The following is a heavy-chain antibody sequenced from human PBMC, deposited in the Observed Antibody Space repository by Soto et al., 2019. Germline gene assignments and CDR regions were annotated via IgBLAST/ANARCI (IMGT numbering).Heavy chain of an antibody. D-gene: IGHD2-21*02. J-gene: IGHJ6*02. V-gene: IGHV3-23*01. CDR3: ANSGPLFDPSHPDYYYYGVDV. CDR1: GFTFRTYA. CDR2: ISGNAGST. Sequence: EVQLLESGGGLVQPGGSLRLSCAASGFTFRTYAMTWVRQAPGKGLEWVSGISGNAGSTYYADSVKGRVTISRDTSKNTLYLQMNSLRAEDTAVYYCANSGPLFDPSHPDYYYYGVDVWGQGTTVTVS.